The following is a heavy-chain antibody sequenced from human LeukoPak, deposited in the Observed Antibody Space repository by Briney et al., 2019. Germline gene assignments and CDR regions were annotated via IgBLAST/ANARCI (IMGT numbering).Heavy chain of an antibody. Sequence: ASVKVSCKASGYMFTTYYMHWVRQAPGQGLEWLGWINPNSGFTKYVQKFQGRVTMTRDTSISTAYMELSRLRSDDTAVYYCARVGTIAAATFWGQGTLVTVSS. J-gene: IGHJ4*02. CDR1: GYMFTTYY. V-gene: IGHV1-2*02. CDR2: INPNSGFT. CDR3: ARVGTIAAATF. D-gene: IGHD6-13*01.